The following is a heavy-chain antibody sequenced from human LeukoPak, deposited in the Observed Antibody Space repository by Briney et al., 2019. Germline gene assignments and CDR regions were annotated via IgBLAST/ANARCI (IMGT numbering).Heavy chain of an antibody. J-gene: IGHJ4*02. CDR3: ARGSLAIFD. CDR1: GFTFSRYS. D-gene: IGHD3-9*01. CDR2: ISSSGGTI. Sequence: GGSLRLSCAASGFTFSRYSMNWVRQAPGKGLEWVSYISSSGGTIYYADSVKGRFTISRDNAKNSLYLQMNSLRAEDTAVYYCARGSLAIFDWGQGTLVTVSS. V-gene: IGHV3-48*01.